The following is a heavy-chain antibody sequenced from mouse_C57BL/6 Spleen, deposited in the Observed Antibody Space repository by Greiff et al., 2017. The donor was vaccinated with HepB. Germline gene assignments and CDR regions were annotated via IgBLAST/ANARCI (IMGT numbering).Heavy chain of an antibody. CDR1: GYSFTDYN. J-gene: IGHJ4*01. CDR3: ARTPHYYGSSWGYAMDY. D-gene: IGHD1-1*01. Sequence: VQLKESGPELVKPGASVKISCKASGYSFTDYNMNWVKQSNGKSLEWIGVINPNYGTTSYNQKFKGKATLTVDQSSSTAYMQLNSLTSEDSAVYYCARTPHYYGSSWGYAMDYWGQGTSVTVSS. CDR2: INPNYGTT. V-gene: IGHV1-39*01.